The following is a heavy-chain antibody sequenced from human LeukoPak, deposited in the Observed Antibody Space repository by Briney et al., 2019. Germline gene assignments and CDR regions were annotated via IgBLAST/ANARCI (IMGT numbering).Heavy chain of an antibody. CDR3: ARQRFGPAAIGFDP. CDR1: GGSISSSSYY. J-gene: IGHJ5*02. V-gene: IGHV4-39*01. D-gene: IGHD2-2*01. Sequence: PSETLSLTCTVSGGSISSSSYYWGCIRQPPGKGLECIGSIYYSGSTYYNPSLKSRVTISVDTSKNQFSLKLSSVTAADTAVYYCARQRFGPAAIGFDPWGQGTLVTVSS. CDR2: IYYSGST.